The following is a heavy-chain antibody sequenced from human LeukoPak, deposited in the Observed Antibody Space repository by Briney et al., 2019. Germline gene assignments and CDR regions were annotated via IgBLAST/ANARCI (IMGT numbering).Heavy chain of an antibody. Sequence: GGSLRLSCAASGFTFSTYWMSWVRRAPGKGLVWVSRINTDGSSTSYADSVKGRFTISRDNAKNTLYLQMNSLRAEDTAVYYCARDLWSEGWFDPWGQGTLVTVSS. J-gene: IGHJ5*02. V-gene: IGHV3-74*01. CDR1: GFTFSTYW. D-gene: IGHD2/OR15-2a*01. CDR2: INTDGSST. CDR3: ARDLWSEGWFDP.